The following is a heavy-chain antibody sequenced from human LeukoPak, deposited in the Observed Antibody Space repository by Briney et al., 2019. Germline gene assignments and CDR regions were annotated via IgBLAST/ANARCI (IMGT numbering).Heavy chain of an antibody. Sequence: SETLSLTCAVSGGSIYSHYCGWVRHPPRKGPEWIGDIYYKGNTHYNPSLKSRVTLSLDTSKNHLSLTLTSVVAADTAIYYCKRRNTGRNYSDYWGQGILVTVS. CDR2: IYYKGNT. J-gene: IGHJ4*02. V-gene: IGHV4-59*08. CDR3: KRRNTGRNYSDY. D-gene: IGHD2-8*02. CDR1: GGSIYSHY.